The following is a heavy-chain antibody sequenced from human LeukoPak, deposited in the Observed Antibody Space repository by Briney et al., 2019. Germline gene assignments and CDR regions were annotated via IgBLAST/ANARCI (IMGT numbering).Heavy chain of an antibody. CDR2: IDKNGREK. D-gene: IGHD2-15*01. CDR1: GFTFSNYW. V-gene: IGHV3-7*01. J-gene: IGHJ4*02. CDR3: ATYTQHFGAPGGTDY. Sequence: PGGSLRLSCTVSGFTFSNYWMRWVRQAPGKGLEWVASIDKNGREKRYVDSAEGRFTISRDNAANSVYLQMTSLGAEDTAVYYCATYTQHFGAPGGTDYWGQGTLVTVSS.